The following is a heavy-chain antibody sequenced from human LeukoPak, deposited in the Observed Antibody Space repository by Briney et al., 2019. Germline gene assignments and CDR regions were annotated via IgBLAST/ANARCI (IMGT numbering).Heavy chain of an antibody. CDR3: ARHTRTGIAAAGTVYYYYYYYMDV. D-gene: IGHD6-13*01. V-gene: IGHV4-38-2*02. CDR2: INHSGST. J-gene: IGHJ6*03. CDR1: GYSISSGYY. Sequence: SETLSLTCTVSGYSISSGYYWGWIRQPPGKGLEWIGEINHSGSTNYNPSLKSRVTISVDTSKNQFSLKLSSVTAADTAVYYCARHTRTGIAAAGTVYYYYYYYMDVWGKGTTVTISS.